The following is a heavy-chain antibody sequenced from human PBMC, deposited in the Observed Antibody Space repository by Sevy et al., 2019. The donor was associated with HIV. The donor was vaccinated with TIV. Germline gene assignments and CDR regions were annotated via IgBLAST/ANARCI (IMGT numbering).Heavy chain of an antibody. J-gene: IGHJ3*02. D-gene: IGHD3-22*01. CDR2: IIPIFGTA. CDR1: GGTFSSYA. V-gene: IGHV1-69*13. CDR3: ARDRNYYDSSGSGEKHAFDI. Sequence: ASVTVSCKASGGTFSSYAISWVRQAPGQGLEWMGGIIPIFGTANYAQKFQGRVTITADESTSTAYMELSSLRSEDTAVYYCARDRNYYDSSGSGEKHAFDIWGQGTMVTVSS.